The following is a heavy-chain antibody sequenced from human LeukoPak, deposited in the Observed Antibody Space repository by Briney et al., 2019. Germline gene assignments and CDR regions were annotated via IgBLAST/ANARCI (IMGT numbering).Heavy chain of an antibody. CDR1: GGTFSSYA. CDR2: IIPILGIA. D-gene: IGHD3-9*01. V-gene: IGHV1-69*04. CDR3: ASQYYDILTGYYREFDY. Sequence: ASVKVSCKASGGTFSSYAISWVRQAPGQGLEWMGRIIPILGIANYAQEFQGRVTITADKSTSTAYMELSSLRSEDTAVYYCASQYYDILTGYYREFDYWGQGTLVTVSS. J-gene: IGHJ4*02.